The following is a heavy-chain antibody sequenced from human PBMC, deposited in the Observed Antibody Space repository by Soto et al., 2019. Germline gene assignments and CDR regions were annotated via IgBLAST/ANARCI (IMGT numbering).Heavy chain of an antibody. CDR1: GFTFDDYA. V-gene: IGHV3-9*01. J-gene: IGHJ4*02. CDR3: AKSGEPGVVAATSFDY. D-gene: IGHD2-15*01. CDR2: ISANGGSI. Sequence: EVQLVESGGRLVQPGKSLRLSCAASGFTFDDYAMHWVRQVPGKGLEWVSGISANGGSICYGDSVKGRFTISRDNAKNSLFLQMNSLSAEDTALYYCAKSGEPGVVAATSFDYWGQGTLVTVSS.